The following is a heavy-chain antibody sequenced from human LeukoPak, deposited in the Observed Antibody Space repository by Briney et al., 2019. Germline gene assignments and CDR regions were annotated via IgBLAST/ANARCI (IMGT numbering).Heavy chain of an antibody. CDR2: ISSSGSTI. CDR3: AREVVPAAIVWFDP. CDR1: GFTFSSYS. Sequence: GGSLRLSCAASGFTFSSYSMNWVRQAPGKGLEWVSYISSSGSTIYYADSVKGRFTISRDNAKNSLYLQMNSLRAEDTAVYYCAREVVPAAIVWFDPWGQGTLVTVSS. J-gene: IGHJ5*02. D-gene: IGHD2-2*02. V-gene: IGHV3-48*01.